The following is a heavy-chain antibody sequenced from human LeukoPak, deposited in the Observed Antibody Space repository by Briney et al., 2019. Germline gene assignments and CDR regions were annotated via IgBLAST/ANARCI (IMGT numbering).Heavy chain of an antibody. V-gene: IGHV4-34*01. J-gene: IGHJ4*02. CDR1: GGSFSGYY. CDR3: ASGGWYRGY. Sequence: SETLSLTCAVYGGSFSGYYWTWIRQTPGKGLEWIGEINHRGSTNYNPSPGSRVTISVDTSKHHFSLDLPSVTAADTAVYYCASGGWYRGYWGQGTLVTVSS. D-gene: IGHD2-15*01. CDR2: INHRGST.